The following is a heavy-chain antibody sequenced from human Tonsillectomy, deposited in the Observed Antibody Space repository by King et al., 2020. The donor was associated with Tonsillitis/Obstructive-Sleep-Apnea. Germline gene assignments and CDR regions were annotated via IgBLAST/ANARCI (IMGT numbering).Heavy chain of an antibody. CDR3: APRLEYSRSSWGFDY. CDR2: LYLYYDK. D-gene: IGHD6-6*01. Sequence: ITLKESGPTLVKPTQTLTLTCTFSWVSLSTIGVGVGWIRHPPGKALDWLALLYLYYDKRYSPSLKSRLTITKDTSKNQVVLTMTNMDPVDTATFYCAPRLEYSRSSWGFDYWGQGALVTVSS. V-gene: IGHV2-5*01. J-gene: IGHJ4*02. CDR1: WVSLSTIGVG.